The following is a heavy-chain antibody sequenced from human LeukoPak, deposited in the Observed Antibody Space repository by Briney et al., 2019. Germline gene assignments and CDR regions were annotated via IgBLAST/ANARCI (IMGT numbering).Heavy chain of an antibody. CDR2: INPSGGST. CDR3: ARDKGCSGGSCYSFDY. CDR1: GYTFTSYY. D-gene: IGHD2-15*01. J-gene: IGHJ4*02. Sequence: ASVKVSCKASGYTFTSYYMHWVRQAPGQGLEWMGIINPSGGSTSYAQKFQGRVTMTRDTSTSTVYMELSSLRSEDTAVYYCARDKGCSGGSCYSFDYWGQGTLVTVSS. V-gene: IGHV1-46*01.